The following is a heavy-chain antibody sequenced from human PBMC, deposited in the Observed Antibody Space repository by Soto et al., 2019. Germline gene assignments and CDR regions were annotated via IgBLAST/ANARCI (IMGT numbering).Heavy chain of an antibody. J-gene: IGHJ4*02. Sequence: SETLSLTCAVYGGPFSGYYWSWIRQPPGKGLEWIGEINHSGSTNYNPSLKSRVTISVDTSKNQFSLKLSSVTAADTAVYYCARGGPIAAAGKIDYWGQGTLVTVSS. D-gene: IGHD6-13*01. V-gene: IGHV4-34*01. CDR2: INHSGST. CDR1: GGPFSGYY. CDR3: ARGGPIAAAGKIDY.